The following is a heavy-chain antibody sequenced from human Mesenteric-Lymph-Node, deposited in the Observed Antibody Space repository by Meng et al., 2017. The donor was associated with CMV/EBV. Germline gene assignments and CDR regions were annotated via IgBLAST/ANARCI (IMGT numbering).Heavy chain of an antibody. CDR1: RFTFSSYA. V-gene: IGHV3-23*01. Sequence: GESLKISCAASRFTFSSYAMSWVRQAPGKGLEWVSTISGPGGSTYYADSVKGRFTISRDNSKNTLYLQMNSLRVEDTAVYYCARNYYDYYFDYWGQGTLVTVSS. CDR2: ISGPGGST. D-gene: IGHD3-22*01. CDR3: ARNYYDYYFDY. J-gene: IGHJ4*02.